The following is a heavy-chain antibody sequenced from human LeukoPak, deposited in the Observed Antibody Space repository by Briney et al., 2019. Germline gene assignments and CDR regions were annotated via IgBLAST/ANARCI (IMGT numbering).Heavy chain of an antibody. V-gene: IGHV3-53*05. D-gene: IGHD2-21*02. J-gene: IGHJ3*02. CDR1: GFFVNNHY. CDR3: ARDNIVVVTATVDAFDI. Sequence: TGGSLRLSCAASGFFVNNHYMSWVRQAPGKGLEWVSVIYTGGTTYYADSVKGRFTISRDNSKNTLYLQMNSLRAEDTAVYYCARDNIVVVTATVDAFDIWGQGTMVTVSS. CDR2: IYTGGTT.